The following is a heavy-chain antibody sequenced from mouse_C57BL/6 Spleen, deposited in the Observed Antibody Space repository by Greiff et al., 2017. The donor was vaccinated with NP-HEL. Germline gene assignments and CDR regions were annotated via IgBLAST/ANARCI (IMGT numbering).Heavy chain of an antibody. V-gene: IGHV3-6*01. D-gene: IGHD2-5*01. Sequence: ESGPGLVKPSQSLSLTCSVTGYSITSGYYWNWIRQFPGNKLEWMGYISYDGSNNYNPSLKNRISITRDTSKNQFFLKLNSVTTEDTATYYCARYSNEAWYFDGWGTGTTVTVSS. CDR2: ISYDGSN. CDR3: ARYSNEAWYFDG. J-gene: IGHJ1*03. CDR1: GYSITSGYY.